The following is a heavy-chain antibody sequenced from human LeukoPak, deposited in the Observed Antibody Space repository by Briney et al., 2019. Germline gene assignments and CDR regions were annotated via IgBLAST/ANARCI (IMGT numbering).Heavy chain of an antibody. J-gene: IGHJ4*02. CDR2: IYYSWDT. CDR1: GFTVSSNY. V-gene: IGHV4-59*05. D-gene: IGHD3-22*01. CDR3: ATTSYYYDSPDY. Sequence: PGGPLRLSCAASGFTVSSNYMSWIRQPPGKGLEWIGSIYYSWDTYYNPSLKSRVTISVDTSKNQFSLKLSSVTAADTAVYYCATTSYYYDSPDYWGQGTLVTVSS.